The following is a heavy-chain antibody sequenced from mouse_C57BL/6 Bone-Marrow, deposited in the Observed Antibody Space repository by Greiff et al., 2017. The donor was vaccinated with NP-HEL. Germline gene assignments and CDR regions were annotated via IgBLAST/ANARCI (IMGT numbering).Heavy chain of an antibody. D-gene: IGHD1-1*01. V-gene: IGHV5-9-1*02. CDR3: TRDGDYYGSSLTHFDY. Sequence: EVKLEESGEGLVKPGGFLKLSCAASGFTFSSYAMSWVRQTPEKRLEWVAYISSGGDYIYYADTVKGRFTISRDNARNTLYLQMSSLKSEDTAMYYCTRDGDYYGSSLTHFDYWGQGTTLTVSS. CDR1: GFTFSSYA. J-gene: IGHJ2*01. CDR2: ISSGGDYI.